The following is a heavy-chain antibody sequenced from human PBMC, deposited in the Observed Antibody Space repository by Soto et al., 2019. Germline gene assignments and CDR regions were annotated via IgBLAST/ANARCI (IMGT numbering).Heavy chain of an antibody. Sequence: SETLSLTCTVSGGSIYRSGYYWGWIRQPPGGGLEWIGNIDYNGVTYSNPSLKGRVTISRDTSKNQFSLKLTSVTAADTALYYCGKVLVGATGHTDSDSWGPGTLVTVSS. CDR2: IDYNGVT. J-gene: IGHJ4*02. V-gene: IGHV4-39*01. D-gene: IGHD2-15*01. CDR3: GKVLVGATGHTDSDS. CDR1: GGSIYRSGYY.